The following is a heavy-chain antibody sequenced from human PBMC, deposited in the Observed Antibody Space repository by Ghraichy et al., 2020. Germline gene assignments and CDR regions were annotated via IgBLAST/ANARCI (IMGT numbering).Heavy chain of an antibody. V-gene: IGHV1-8*01. Sequence: ASVKVSCKASGYTFTSYDINWVRQATGQGLEWMGWMNPNSGNTGYAQKFQGRVTMTRNTSISTAYMELSSLRSEDTAVYYCARWGEVLRYFDLYGMDVWGQGTTVTVSS. CDR1: GYTFTSYD. CDR2: MNPNSGNT. D-gene: IGHD3-9*01. J-gene: IGHJ6*02. CDR3: ARWGEVLRYFDLYGMDV.